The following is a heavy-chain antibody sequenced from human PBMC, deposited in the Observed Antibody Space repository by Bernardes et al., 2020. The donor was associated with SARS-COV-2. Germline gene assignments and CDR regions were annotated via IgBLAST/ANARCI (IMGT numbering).Heavy chain of an antibody. CDR3: ARKQLGGPWSGYFDY. Sequence: GGSLRLSCAASGFTFSSYSMNWVRQAPGKGLEWVSSISSSSSYIYYADSVKGRFTISRDNAKNSLYLQMNSLRAEDTAVYYCARKQLGGPWSGYFDYWGQGTLVTVSS. CDR1: GFTFSSYS. V-gene: IGHV3-21*01. J-gene: IGHJ4*02. D-gene: IGHD6-6*01. CDR2: ISSSSSYI.